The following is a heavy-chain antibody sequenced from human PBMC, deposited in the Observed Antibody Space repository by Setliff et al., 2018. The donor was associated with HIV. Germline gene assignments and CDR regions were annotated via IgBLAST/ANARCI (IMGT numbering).Heavy chain of an antibody. D-gene: IGHD6-6*01. CDR2: INYSGST. J-gene: IGHJ4*02. Sequence: SCTVSGGSIWNYYWGWIRQPPGKGLEWIGSINYSGSTYQNPSLKSRVTISVDTSKNQYSLKLSSVTAADTAVYYCARLAASIAARRRFDYWGQGTLVTVSS. CDR1: GGSIWNYY. V-gene: IGHV4-39*01. CDR3: ARLAASIAARRRFDY.